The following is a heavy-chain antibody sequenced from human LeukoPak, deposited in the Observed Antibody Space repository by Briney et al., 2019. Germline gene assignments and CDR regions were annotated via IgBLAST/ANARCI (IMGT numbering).Heavy chain of an antibody. J-gene: IGHJ4*02. CDR3: AREKRIGGYSYGWVYYFDY. D-gene: IGHD5-18*01. CDR2: INHSGST. Sequence: SETLSLTCAVYGGSFSGYYWSWIRQPPGKGLEWVGEINHSGSTNYNPSLKSRVTISVDTSKNQFSLKLSSVTAADTAVYYCAREKRIGGYSYGWVYYFDYWGQGTLVTVSS. V-gene: IGHV4-34*01. CDR1: GGSFSGYY.